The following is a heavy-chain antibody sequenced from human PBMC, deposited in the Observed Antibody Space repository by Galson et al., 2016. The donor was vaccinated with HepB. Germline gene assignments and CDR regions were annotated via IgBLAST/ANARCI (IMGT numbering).Heavy chain of an antibody. CDR2: IYHSGTT. D-gene: IGHD1-26*01. CDR1: GFTFSDYSM. V-gene: IGHV4-4*02. CDR3: ARNSGGSYLGWFDP. J-gene: IGHJ5*02. Sequence: SLRLSCAASGFTFSDYSMNWVRQPPGKGLEWIGEIYHSGTTHYNPSLESRVSISVDKSKNQFSLKLNSVTAADTAVYYCARNSGGSYLGWFDPWGQGTLVTVSS.